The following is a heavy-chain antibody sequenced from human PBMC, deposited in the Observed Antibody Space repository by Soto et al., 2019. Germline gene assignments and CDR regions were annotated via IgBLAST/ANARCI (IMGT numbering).Heavy chain of an antibody. D-gene: IGHD6-13*01. V-gene: IGHV3-30*18. CDR3: AKDSVGSTWYLNWFDP. Sequence: QVQLVQSGGGVVQPGTSLRLSCAASGFTFSNWGMHWVRQSPGKGPEWLATISYNGNTKYYAQSVKGRFTISRDNSNNTLFLQMDSLRPEDTAVYYCAKDSVGSTWYLNWFDPWGQGTLVTVSS. J-gene: IGHJ5*02. CDR2: ISYNGNTK. CDR1: GFTFSNWG.